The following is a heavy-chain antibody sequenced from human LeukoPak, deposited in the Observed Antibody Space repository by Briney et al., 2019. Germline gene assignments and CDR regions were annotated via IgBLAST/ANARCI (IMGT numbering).Heavy chain of an antibody. J-gene: IGHJ4*02. Sequence: PSETLSLTCSVSGGSVSSGSYYWSWIRQPPGKGLEWIGYISYSGSTNYNPSLKSRVTISADTSKNQFSLKLSSVTAADTAVYYCARAVAETFDYWGQGTLVTVSS. V-gene: IGHV4-61*01. CDR2: ISYSGST. CDR3: ARAVAETFDY. CDR1: GGSVSSGSYY. D-gene: IGHD6-19*01.